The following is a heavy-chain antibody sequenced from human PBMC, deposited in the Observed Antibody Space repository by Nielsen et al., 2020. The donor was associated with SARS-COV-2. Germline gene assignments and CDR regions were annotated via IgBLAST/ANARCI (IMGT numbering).Heavy chain of an antibody. J-gene: IGHJ4*02. CDR1: GFTVSSNY. D-gene: IGHD3-22*01. Sequence: GESLKISCAASGFTVSSNYMSWVRQAPGKGLEWVAVTSYDGSNKYYADSVKGRFTISRDNSKNTLYLQMNSLRAEDTAVYYCAKARGIVEAGDYWGQGTLVTVSS. CDR3: AKARGIVEAGDY. V-gene: IGHV3-30*18. CDR2: TSYDGSNK.